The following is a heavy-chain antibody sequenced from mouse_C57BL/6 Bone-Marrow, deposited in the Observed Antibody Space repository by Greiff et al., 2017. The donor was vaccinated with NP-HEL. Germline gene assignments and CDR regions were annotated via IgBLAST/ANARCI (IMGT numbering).Heavy chain of an antibody. CDR3: TTTVVAPWPMDY. D-gene: IGHD1-1*01. V-gene: IGHV1-15*01. J-gene: IGHJ4*01. CDR1: GYTFTDYE. Sequence: QVQLQQSGAELVRPGASVTLSCKASGYTFTDYEMHWVKQTPVHGLAWIGAIDPETGGPAYNQKFKGKAILTADKSSSTAYMELRSLTSEDSAVYYCTTTVVAPWPMDYWGQGTSVTVSS. CDR2: IDPETGGP.